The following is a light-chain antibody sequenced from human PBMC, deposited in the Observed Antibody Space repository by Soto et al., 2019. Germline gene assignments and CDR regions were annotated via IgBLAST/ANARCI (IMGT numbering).Light chain of an antibody. Sequence: EIVMTQSPATLSVSPGARATLSCRASQRVGSDLAWYQQKPGQAPRLVIYGASSRATGIPDRFSGSGSGTDFTLTISRLEPEDFAVYYCQQYSTSPWTFGQGTKVDIK. J-gene: IGKJ1*01. CDR2: GAS. V-gene: IGKV3-20*01. CDR3: QQYSTSPWT. CDR1: QRVGSD.